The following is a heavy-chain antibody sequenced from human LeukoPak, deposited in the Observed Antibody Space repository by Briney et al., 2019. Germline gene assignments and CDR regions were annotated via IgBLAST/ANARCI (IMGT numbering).Heavy chain of an antibody. CDR1: GFTFSDYY. D-gene: IGHD1-26*01. Sequence: GGSLRLSCAVSGFTFSDYYMSWIRQAPGKGLEWVSYISGSGNTVYYADSVRGRFTGSRDNAKNSLYLQMNSLRADDTAVFYCAGGSGSYRNDYWGQGTLVTVSS. J-gene: IGHJ4*02. CDR3: AGGSGSYRNDY. V-gene: IGHV3-11*04. CDR2: ISGSGNTV.